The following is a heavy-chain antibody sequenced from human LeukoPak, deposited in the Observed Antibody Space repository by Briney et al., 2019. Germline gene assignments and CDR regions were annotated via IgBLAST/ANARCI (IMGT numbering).Heavy chain of an antibody. Sequence: SQTLSLTCTVSGDSMTRGGYYWSWVRQHPGKGLEWIGFIYHSGTTFYKPSLEGRAAISVDTSQNQFSLKLTSVTAADTAVYYCARAVDYRNYFDYWGQGTLVTVSS. CDR1: GDSMTRGGYY. CDR2: IYHSGTT. D-gene: IGHD4-11*01. CDR3: ARAVDYRNYFDY. V-gene: IGHV4-31*03. J-gene: IGHJ4*02.